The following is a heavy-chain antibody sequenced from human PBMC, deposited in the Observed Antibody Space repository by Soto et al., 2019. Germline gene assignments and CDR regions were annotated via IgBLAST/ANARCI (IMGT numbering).Heavy chain of an antibody. CDR2: IYPGDSDT. CDR3: ARYDGGADC. Sequence: GASLTLSYKGSGYRCLNFWIGWVRQMPGKGLEWMGIIYPGDSDTRYSPSFQGQVTISADTSISTAYLQWSSLKASDTAMYFCARYDGGADCWGQGTLVTV. J-gene: IGHJ4*02. V-gene: IGHV5-51*01. CDR1: GYRCLNFW. D-gene: IGHD3-16*01.